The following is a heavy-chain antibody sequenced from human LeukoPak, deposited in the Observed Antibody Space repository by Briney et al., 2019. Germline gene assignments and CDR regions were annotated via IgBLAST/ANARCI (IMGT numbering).Heavy chain of an antibody. CDR1: RFPLSSYA. CDR2: ISDSGGST. V-gene: IGHV3-64D*09. CDR3: VREYSYGPYCMDV. J-gene: IGHJ6*02. Sequence: GGSLRLSCLACRFPLSSYAMHWVRQAPGKGLEYVSAISDSGGSTYYADSVKGRFTISRDNSKNTLCLQMSSLRAEDTAVYFCVREYSYGPYCMDVWGQGTTVTVSS. D-gene: IGHD3-10*01.